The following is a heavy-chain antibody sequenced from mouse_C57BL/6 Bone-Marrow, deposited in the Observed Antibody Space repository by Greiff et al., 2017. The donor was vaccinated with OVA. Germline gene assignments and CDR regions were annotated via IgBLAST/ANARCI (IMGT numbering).Heavy chain of an antibody. V-gene: IGHV1-55*01. CDR1: GYTFTSYW. D-gene: IGHD2-5*01. CDR3: ARGDYSNYKKTSD. J-gene: IGHJ2*01. CDR2: IYPGNGST. Sequence: VQLQQPGAELVKPGASVKISCKASGYTFTSYWITWVKQRPGHGLEWIGDIYPGNGSTNYNEKFKSKATLTVDTDTSTPYMQHSSLTSDDSAIYYSARGDYSNYKKTSDWGQGTTLTVSS.